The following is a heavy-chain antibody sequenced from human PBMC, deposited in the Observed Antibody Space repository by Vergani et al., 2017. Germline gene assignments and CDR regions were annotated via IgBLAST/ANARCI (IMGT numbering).Heavy chain of an antibody. Sequence: EMQLVESGGGLVKPGGSLRLSCAASGFTLRSYNMNWVRQAPGKGLEWVSGISGSGGSTYYAGSVKGRFTISRDSSKNTLYLQMNSLSAGDTAVYYCAKANPRKSGYDYLYYYHAMDVWGQGTTVTVSS. V-gene: IGHV3-23*04. D-gene: IGHD5-12*01. CDR3: AKANPRKSGYDYLYYYHAMDV. J-gene: IGHJ6*02. CDR1: GFTLRSYN. CDR2: ISGSGGST.